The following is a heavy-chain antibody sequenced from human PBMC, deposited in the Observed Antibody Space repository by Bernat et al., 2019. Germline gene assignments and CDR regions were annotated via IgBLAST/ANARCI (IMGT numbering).Heavy chain of an antibody. D-gene: IGHD2-2*02. Sequence: QVQLQQWGAGLLKPSETLSLTCAVYGGSFSGYYWSWIRQPPGKGLEWIGEINHSGSTNYNPSPKSRVTISVDTSKNQFSLKLSSVTAADTAVYYCARGHRGGYCSSTSCYTRYNWFDPWGQGTLVTVSS. CDR1: GGSFSGYY. J-gene: IGHJ5*02. CDR2: INHSGST. CDR3: ARGHRGGYCSSTSCYTRYNWFDP. V-gene: IGHV4-34*01.